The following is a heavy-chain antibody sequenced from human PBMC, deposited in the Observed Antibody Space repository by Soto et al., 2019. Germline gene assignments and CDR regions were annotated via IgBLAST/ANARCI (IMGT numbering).Heavy chain of an antibody. D-gene: IGHD5-12*01. CDR3: ARVQSGYDFAY. Sequence: QVQLVQSGAEVKKPGASVKVSCKASGYTFTRYGINWVREAPGQGLEWMGWISANHGNTHYAQKLQGRVTMTTDTSTSTAYMELRSLRSDDTAVYYCARVQSGYDFAYWGQGTLVTVSS. CDR1: GYTFTRYG. V-gene: IGHV1-18*01. CDR2: ISANHGNT. J-gene: IGHJ4*02.